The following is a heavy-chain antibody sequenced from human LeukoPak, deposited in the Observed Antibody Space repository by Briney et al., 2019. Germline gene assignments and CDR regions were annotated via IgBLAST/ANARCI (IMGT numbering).Heavy chain of an antibody. V-gene: IGHV1-69*04. CDR1: GGTFSSYA. CDR2: IIPILGIA. CDR3: AKVPLGRDNWFDP. D-gene: IGHD3-16*01. J-gene: IGHJ5*02. Sequence: SVKVSCKASGGTFSSYAISWVRQAPGQGLEWMGRIIPILGIANYAQKFQGRVTITADKSTSTAYMELSSLRAEDTAVYYCAKVPLGRDNWFDPWGQGTLVTVSS.